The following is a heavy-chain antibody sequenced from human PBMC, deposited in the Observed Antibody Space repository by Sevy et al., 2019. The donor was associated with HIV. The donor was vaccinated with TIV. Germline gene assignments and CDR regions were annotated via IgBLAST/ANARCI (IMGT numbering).Heavy chain of an antibody. CDR2: INQHGSDK. CDR1: GFIFSNFW. J-gene: IGHJ4*02. CDR3: ASDYS. Sequence: GWSLRLSCAGSGFIFSNFWMTWVRQGPGKGLEWVATINQHGSDKYYVDSVKGRFTISRDNAKNSVYLQMSSLRVEDTAMYYCASDYSWGQGTLVTVSS. V-gene: IGHV3-7*01.